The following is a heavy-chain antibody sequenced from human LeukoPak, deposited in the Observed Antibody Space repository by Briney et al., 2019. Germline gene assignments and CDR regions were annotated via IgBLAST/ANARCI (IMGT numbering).Heavy chain of an antibody. Sequence: GASVKVSRKASGYTFTGYYFHWVRQAPGQGLEWMGWINPDSGGTNYAQKFQGRVTMTRDTSISTAYMELSRLRSDDTAVYYCARSPSSHCTIGVCHGPFDYWGQGTLVTVSS. CDR2: INPDSGGT. D-gene: IGHD2-8*01. V-gene: IGHV1-2*02. J-gene: IGHJ4*02. CDR1: GYTFTGYY. CDR3: ARSPSSHCTIGVCHGPFDY.